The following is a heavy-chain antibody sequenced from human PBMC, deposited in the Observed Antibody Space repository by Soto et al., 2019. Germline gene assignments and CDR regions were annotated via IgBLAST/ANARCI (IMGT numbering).Heavy chain of an antibody. V-gene: IGHV3-30-3*01. D-gene: IGHD3-3*01. CDR1: GFTFSSYA. Sequence: QVQLVESGGGVVQPGRSLRLSCAASGFTFSSYAMHWVRQAPGKGLEWVAVISYDGSNKYYADSVKGRFTISRDNSKNTLYLQMNSLRAEDTAVYYCARDRHYDFWSGSASGGDYYYGMDVWGQGTTVTVSS. J-gene: IGHJ6*02. CDR3: ARDRHYDFWSGSASGGDYYYGMDV. CDR2: ISYDGSNK.